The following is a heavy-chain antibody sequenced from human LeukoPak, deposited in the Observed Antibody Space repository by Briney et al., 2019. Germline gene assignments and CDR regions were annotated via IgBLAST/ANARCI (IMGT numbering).Heavy chain of an antibody. CDR2: MSWNGNSI. J-gene: IGHJ6*03. CDR1: GFTFDDYA. Sequence: GGSLRLSCAASGFTFDDYAMHWVRHTPEKGLEWISGMSWNGNSIGYADSVKGRFTVSRDNAKNSLYLQMNSLRPEDTALYYCAKDISLGRGYFYMDVWGKGTTVTVSS. D-gene: IGHD1-26*01. V-gene: IGHV3-9*01. CDR3: AKDISLGRGYFYMDV.